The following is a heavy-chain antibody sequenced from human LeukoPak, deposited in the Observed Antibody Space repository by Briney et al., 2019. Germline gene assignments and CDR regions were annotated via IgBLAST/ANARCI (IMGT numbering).Heavy chain of an antibody. CDR1: GFTFSDYY. D-gene: IGHD3-10*01. CDR2: ISSSGSTI. CDR3: ARDLGLKWFGELSGYMDV. V-gene: IGHV3-11*01. Sequence: GGSLRLSCAASGFTFSDYYMSWIRQAPGKGLEWVSYISSSGSTIYYADSVKGRFTISRDNAKNSLYLQMNSLRAEDTAVYYCARDLGLKWFGELSGYMDVWGKGTTVTVSS. J-gene: IGHJ6*03.